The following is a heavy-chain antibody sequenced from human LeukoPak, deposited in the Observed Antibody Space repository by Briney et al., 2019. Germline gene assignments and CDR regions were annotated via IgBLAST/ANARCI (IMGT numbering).Heavy chain of an antibody. J-gene: IGHJ4*02. V-gene: IGHV3-23*01. D-gene: IGHD3-22*01. Sequence: GGSLRLSCAASGFTFSSYAMSWVRQAPGKGLEWVSAISGSGGSTYYADSVKGRFTISRDNSKNTLYLQMNSPRAEDTAVYYCAKVRDSSGYYLYYFDYWGQGTLVTVSS. CDR2: ISGSGGST. CDR3: AKVRDSSGYYLYYFDY. CDR1: GFTFSSYA.